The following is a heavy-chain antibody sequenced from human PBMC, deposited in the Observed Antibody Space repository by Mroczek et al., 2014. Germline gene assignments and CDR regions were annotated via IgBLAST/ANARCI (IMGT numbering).Heavy chain of an antibody. D-gene: IGHD6-19*01. CDR1: GGSFSGYY. J-gene: IGHJ2*01. Sequence: QVQLQQWGAGLLKPSETLSLTCAVYGGSFSGYYWSWIRQPPGKGLEWIGEINHSGSTNYNPSLKSRVTISVDTSKNQFSLKLSSVTAADTAVYYCARGGPGIAVAGAFRQHWYFDLWGRGTLVTVSS. CDR3: ARGGPGIAVAGAFRQHWYFDL. CDR2: INHSGST. V-gene: IGHV4-34*01.